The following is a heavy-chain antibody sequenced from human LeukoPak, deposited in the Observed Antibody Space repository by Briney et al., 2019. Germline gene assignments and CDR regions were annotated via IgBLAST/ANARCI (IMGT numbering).Heavy chain of an antibody. D-gene: IGHD3-16*02. Sequence: PGGPLRLSCAASGFTFSSYSMNWVRQAPGKGLEWVSSIGSSSSYIYYADSVKGRFTISGDNAKNSLYLQMNSLRAEDTAVYYCARDGYVWGSYRYGGSWFDPWGQGTLVTVSS. CDR2: IGSSSSYI. J-gene: IGHJ5*02. CDR3: ARDGYVWGSYRYGGSWFDP. V-gene: IGHV3-21*01. CDR1: GFTFSSYS.